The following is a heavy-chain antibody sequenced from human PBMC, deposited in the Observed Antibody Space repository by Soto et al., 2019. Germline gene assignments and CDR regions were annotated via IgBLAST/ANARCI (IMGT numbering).Heavy chain of an antibody. D-gene: IGHD2-8*02. CDR2: INPDSGAT. V-gene: IGHV1-2*02. Sequence: HEHLVQSGAEVKRPGASLKVSCKASGYSFTGYYIHWVRQAPGQGLEWMGWINPDSGATNYAQNFQGRVTLTSDTSISTASMDLTSLTSDDTAVYYCASGDYVTGGYPFPYLAYWGQGTLVIVSS. CDR1: GYSFTGYY. CDR3: ASGDYVTGGYPFPYLAY. J-gene: IGHJ4*02.